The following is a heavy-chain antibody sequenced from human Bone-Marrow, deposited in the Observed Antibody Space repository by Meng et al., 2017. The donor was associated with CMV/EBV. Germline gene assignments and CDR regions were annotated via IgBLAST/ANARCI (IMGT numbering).Heavy chain of an antibody. J-gene: IGHJ5*02. CDR2: ISGRTGRT. CDR1: GFTFSSIA. Sequence: GFTFSSIAMSVVRQAPGQGVEWVSTISGRTGRTFYEDSVKGRFTIIRDDSRNTLFLFFFKQKTAYEILRAEDTAVYYCARESVWFDPWGQGTLVTVSS. CDR3: ARESVWFDP. V-gene: IGHV3-23*01.